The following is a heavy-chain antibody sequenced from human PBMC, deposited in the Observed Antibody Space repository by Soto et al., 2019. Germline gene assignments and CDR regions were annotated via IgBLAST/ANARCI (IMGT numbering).Heavy chain of an antibody. D-gene: IGHD3-22*01. Sequence: SETLSLTCAVSGYSISSGYYWGWIRQPPGKGLEWIGSIYHSGSTYYNPSLKSRVTISVDTSKNQFSLKLSSVTAADTAVYYCARDRYYDSSGYSDAFDIWGQGAMVTVSS. CDR1: GYSISSGYY. CDR3: ARDRYYDSSGYSDAFDI. J-gene: IGHJ3*02. CDR2: IYHSGST. V-gene: IGHV4-38-2*02.